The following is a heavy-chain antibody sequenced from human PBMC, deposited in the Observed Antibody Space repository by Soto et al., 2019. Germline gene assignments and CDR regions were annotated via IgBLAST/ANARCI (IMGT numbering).Heavy chain of an antibody. CDR3: ASLRRGGIAARPTYXYYYYMDV. D-gene: IGHD6-6*01. V-gene: IGHV4-59*08. CDR2: IYYSGST. Sequence: SETLSLTCTVSGGSISSYYWSWIRQPPGKGLEWIGYIYYSGSTNYNPSLKSRVTISVDTSKNQFSLKLSSVTAADTAVYYCASLRRGGIAARPTYXYYYYMDVWGKGTTVTVAS. CDR1: GGSISSYY. J-gene: IGHJ6*03.